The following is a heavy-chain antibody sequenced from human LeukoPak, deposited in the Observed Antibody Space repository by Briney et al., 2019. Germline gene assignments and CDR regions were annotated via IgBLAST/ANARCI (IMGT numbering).Heavy chain of an antibody. D-gene: IGHD3-22*01. J-gene: IGHJ5*01. CDR2: INPNGGGT. V-gene: IGHV1-2*02. CDR3: ARDTTMIYYWFDS. Sequence: ASVRDASKASGYTFTGYYMHWVRQAPGQGLEWMGWINPNGGGTNYAQKFQGRVTMTRDTSVSTAYMELNRLRSDDTGVYYCARDTTMIYYWFDSWGQRAMVTVSS. CDR1: GYTFTGYY.